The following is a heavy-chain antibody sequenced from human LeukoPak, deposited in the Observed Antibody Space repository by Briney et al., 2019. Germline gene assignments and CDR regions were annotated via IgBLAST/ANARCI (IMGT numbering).Heavy chain of an antibody. Sequence: GGSLRLSCAASGFTFSSYWMSWVRQAPGKGLEWVANIKKDGSEKYYVDSVKGRFTISRDNAKTSLYLQMNSLRAEDTAVYYCARGFSSSWYWDYWGQGTLVTVSS. CDR3: ARGFSSSWYWDY. D-gene: IGHD6-13*01. CDR2: IKKDGSEK. CDR1: GFTFSSYW. V-gene: IGHV3-7*01. J-gene: IGHJ4*02.